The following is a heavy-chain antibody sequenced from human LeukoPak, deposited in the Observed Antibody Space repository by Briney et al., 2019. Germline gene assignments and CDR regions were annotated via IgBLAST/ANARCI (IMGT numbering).Heavy chain of an antibody. V-gene: IGHV3-53*01. D-gene: IGHD3-22*01. Sequence: GGSLRLSCAASGFTVDSNYLSWVRQAPGKGLEWVSTIYTGGNTYYAASVKGRFTISRDFSKNTVFLHMNSLRAEDTAMYYCARGDDSGYYDYFDYWGQGALDTVSS. CDR3: ARGDDSGYYDYFDY. CDR1: GFTVDSNY. J-gene: IGHJ4*02. CDR2: IYTGGNT.